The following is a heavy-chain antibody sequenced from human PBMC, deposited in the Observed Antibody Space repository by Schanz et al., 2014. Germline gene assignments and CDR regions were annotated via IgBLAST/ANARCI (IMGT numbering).Heavy chain of an antibody. Sequence: VQLVESGGGVVQPGKSLRLSCAASGFTFSTHAMHWVRQAPGKGLEWVSYISGSSRTIYYADSMKGRFTVSRDNAENALYLQMNSLRAEDTAVYYCAKDGPGGSGSYSADGGMDVWGQGTTVTVSS. CDR1: GFTFSTHA. CDR3: AKDGPGGSGSYSADGGMDV. J-gene: IGHJ6*02. V-gene: IGHV3-48*01. D-gene: IGHD3-10*01. CDR2: ISGSSRTI.